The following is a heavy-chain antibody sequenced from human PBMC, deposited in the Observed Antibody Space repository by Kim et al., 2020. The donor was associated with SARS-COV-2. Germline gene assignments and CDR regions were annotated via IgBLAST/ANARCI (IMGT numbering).Heavy chain of an antibody. Sequence: YAKKFQRRVTITADESPRTAYMELSSLRFEDTAVYYCARDGGVGATGFDYWGQGTLVTVSS. V-gene: IGHV1-69*01. J-gene: IGHJ4*02. D-gene: IGHD1-26*01. CDR3: ARDGGVGATGFDY.